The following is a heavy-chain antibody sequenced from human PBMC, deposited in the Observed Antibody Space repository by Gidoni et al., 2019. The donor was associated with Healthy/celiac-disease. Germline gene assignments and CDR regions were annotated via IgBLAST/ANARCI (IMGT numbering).Heavy chain of an antibody. D-gene: IGHD6-13*01. J-gene: IGHJ6*02. CDR2: INPSGGST. CDR3: ARDQKEGDSSSWYRNYYYYYGMDV. V-gene: IGHV1-46*01. CDR1: GYTFTSYY. Sequence: QVQLVQSGAEVKKPGASVKVSCTASGYTFTSYYMHWVRQAPGQGLEWMGIINPSGGSTSYAQKFQGRVTMTRDTSTSTVYMELSSLRSEDTAVYYCARDQKEGDSSSWYRNYYYYYGMDVWGQGTTVTVSS.